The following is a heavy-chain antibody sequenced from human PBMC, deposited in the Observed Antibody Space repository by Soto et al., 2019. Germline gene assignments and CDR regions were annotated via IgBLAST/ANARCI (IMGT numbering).Heavy chain of an antibody. V-gene: IGHV1-18*01. J-gene: IGHJ4*02. Sequence: QVHLVQSGAEVKKPGASVKVSCKGSGYAFTTYGITWVRQAPGQGLEWMGWISAHNGNTNYAQRLQGRVTVTRDTSTSTAYMELRSLRADDTAVYYCARGRYGDYWGQGALVTVSS. CDR3: ARGRYGDY. CDR2: ISAHNGNT. CDR1: GYAFTTYG. D-gene: IGHD1-1*01.